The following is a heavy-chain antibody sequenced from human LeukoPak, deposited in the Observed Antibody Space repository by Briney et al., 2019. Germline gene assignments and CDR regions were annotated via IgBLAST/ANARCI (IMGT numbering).Heavy chain of an antibody. Sequence: SETLSLTCTVSGGSISSNNYYWGWIRQPPGKGLEWIGNIYTTGSTYYSPSLKSRVIISLDTSENQFSLTLRSLTAADTAVYYCAKGNPYYDSWGQGTLVPSPQ. D-gene: IGHD5-12*01. CDR2: IYTTGST. CDR1: GGSISSNNYY. J-gene: IGHJ5*02. CDR3: AKGNPYYDS. V-gene: IGHV4-39*07.